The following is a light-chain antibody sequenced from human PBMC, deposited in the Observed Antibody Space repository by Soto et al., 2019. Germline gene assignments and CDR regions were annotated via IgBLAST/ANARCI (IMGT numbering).Light chain of an antibody. Sequence: QSALTQPASVSGSPGQSITISFTGTSSDVGGYNYVSWYQQHPGKGPKLLIYEVNNRPSGVSNRFSGSKSGNTGSLTISGLQSEDEADYYCNSYTSSSTRVFGGGTKVTVL. CDR1: SSDVGGYNY. CDR2: EVN. J-gene: IGLJ2*01. CDR3: NSYTSSSTRV. V-gene: IGLV2-14*01.